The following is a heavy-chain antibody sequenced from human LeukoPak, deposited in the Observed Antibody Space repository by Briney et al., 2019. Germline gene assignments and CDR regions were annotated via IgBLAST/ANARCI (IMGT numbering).Heavy chain of an antibody. CDR2: IYWDDDK. Sequence: SGPTLVNPTQTLTLTCTFSGFSLSTSGVGVGWIRQPPGKALEWLALIYWDDDKRYSPSLKSRLTITKDTSKNQVVLTMTNMDPVDTATYYCEHSGYYDSSGYYLALGYFDYWGQGTLVTVSS. J-gene: IGHJ4*02. CDR1: GFSLSTSGVG. V-gene: IGHV2-5*02. D-gene: IGHD3-22*01. CDR3: EHSGYYDSSGYYLALGYFDY.